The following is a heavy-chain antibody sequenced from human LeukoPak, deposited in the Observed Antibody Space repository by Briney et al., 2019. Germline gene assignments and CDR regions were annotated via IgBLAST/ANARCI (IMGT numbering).Heavy chain of an antibody. CDR2: IFTSGDST. CDR3: ARIRGYFFDY. D-gene: IGHD3-3*02. J-gene: IGHJ4*02. CDR1: GLTFSGYS. Sequence: TGGSLRLSCAASGLTFSGYSMNWVRRAPGKGLEWVSYIFTSGDSTHYADSVKGRITVSRDNAKNLLYLQMDSLRPEDTAVYYCARIRGYFFDYWGQGTLVTVSS. V-gene: IGHV3-48*01.